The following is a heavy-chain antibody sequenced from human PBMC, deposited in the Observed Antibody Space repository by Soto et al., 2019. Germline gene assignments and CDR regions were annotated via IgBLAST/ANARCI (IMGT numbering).Heavy chain of an antibody. D-gene: IGHD3-22*01. V-gene: IGHV3-21*04. CDR2: ISSSTTYT. CDR1: LFTFSSYT. CDR3: AKDSVTMIVRDYFDY. J-gene: IGHJ4*02. Sequence: GSLRLSCSASLFTFSSYTMNWVRQAPGKGLEWVSSISSSTTYTYYADSVKGRFTISRDNSKNTLYLQMNSLRAEDTAVYYCAKDSVTMIVRDYFDYWGQGTLVTVSS.